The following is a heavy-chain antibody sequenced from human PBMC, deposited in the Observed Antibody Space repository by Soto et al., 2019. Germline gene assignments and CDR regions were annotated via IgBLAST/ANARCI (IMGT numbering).Heavy chain of an antibody. J-gene: IGHJ3*01. D-gene: IGHD3-10*01. V-gene: IGHV4-59*01. CDR3: ARVWGGAFDF. CDR2: IYYSGST. Sequence: SSETLSLTCTVSGGSISSYYWSWIRQPPGKGLEWIGYIYYSGSTNYNPSLKSRVTISVDTSKNQFSLKLSSVTAADTAVYYCARVWGGAFDFWGQGTMVNVSS. CDR1: GGSISSYY.